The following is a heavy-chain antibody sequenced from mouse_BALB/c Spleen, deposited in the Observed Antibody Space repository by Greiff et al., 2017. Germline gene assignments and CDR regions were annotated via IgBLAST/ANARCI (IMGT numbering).Heavy chain of an antibody. Sequence: EVQLQQSGPELVKPGASVKVSCKASGYAFTSYNMYWVKQSPGKSLEWIGYINPYNGGTNYNQKFKGKATLTVDKSSSTAYMHLNSLTSEDSAVYYCARYYLYNYAMDYWGQGTSVTVSA. V-gene: IGHV1S135*01. D-gene: IGHD1-1*01. J-gene: IGHJ4*01. CDR3: ARYYLYNYAMDY. CDR2: INPYNGGT. CDR1: GYAFTSYN.